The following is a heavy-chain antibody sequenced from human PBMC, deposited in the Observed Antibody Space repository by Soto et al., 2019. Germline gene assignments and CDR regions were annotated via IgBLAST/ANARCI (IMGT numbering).Heavy chain of an antibody. CDR2: ISSSSSYT. J-gene: IGHJ6*02. CDR3: ARDGYGDQQYYYYYGMDV. D-gene: IGHD4-17*01. CDR1: GFTFSDYY. V-gene: IGHV3-11*06. Sequence: GGSLRLSCAASGFTFSDYYMSWIRQAPGKGLEWVSYISSSSSYTNYADSVKGRFTISRDNAKNSLYLQMNSLRAEDTAVYYCARDGYGDQQYYYYYGMDVWGQGTTVTVSS.